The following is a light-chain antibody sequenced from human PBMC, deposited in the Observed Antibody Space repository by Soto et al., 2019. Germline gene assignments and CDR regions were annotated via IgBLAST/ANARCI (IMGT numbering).Light chain of an antibody. J-gene: IGKJ5*01. CDR1: QYIGNW. CDR2: SAS. CDR3: QQAKSFPIT. Sequence: DIQVTHSPPSMAASVVERVTITCRASQYIGNWMTWYQQKPRKAPKLLIYSASTLVRGVPSRFSGSGSGTVFTLTISGLQPEDSLTYYCQQAKSFPITFGQGTRLEIK. V-gene: IGKV1-12*01.